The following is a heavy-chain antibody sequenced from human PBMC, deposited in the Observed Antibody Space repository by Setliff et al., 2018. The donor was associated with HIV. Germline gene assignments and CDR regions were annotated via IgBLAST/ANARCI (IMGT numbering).Heavy chain of an antibody. CDR1: GGSFSGHY. J-gene: IGHJ4*02. D-gene: IGHD2-15*01. Sequence: PSETLSLTCAVYGGSFSGHYWNWVRQPPGKGLEWIGEINESGRINYNPSLKSRLIISVDTSKKQFSLNLSSVTAADTAVYYCARQAWHSGRNGYFVDYWGQGTLVTVSS. CDR2: INESGRI. CDR3: ARQAWHSGRNGYFVDY. V-gene: IGHV4-34*01.